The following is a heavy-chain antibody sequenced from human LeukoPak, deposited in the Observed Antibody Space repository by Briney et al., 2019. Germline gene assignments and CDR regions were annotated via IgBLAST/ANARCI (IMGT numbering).Heavy chain of an antibody. CDR2: IYYSGST. J-gene: IGHJ5*02. CDR3: ARHAGDGIAAAVVGWFDP. D-gene: IGHD6-13*01. CDR1: GGSISSSSYY. Sequence: SETLSLTCTVSGGSISSSSYYWGWIRQPPGKGLEWIGSIYYSGSTYYNPSLKSRVTTSVDTSKNQFSLKLSSVTAADTAVYYCARHAGDGIAAAVVGWFDPWGQGTLVTVSS. V-gene: IGHV4-39*01.